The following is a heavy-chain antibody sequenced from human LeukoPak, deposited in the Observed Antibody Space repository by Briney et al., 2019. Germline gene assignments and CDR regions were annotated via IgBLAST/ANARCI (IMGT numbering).Heavy chain of an antibody. CDR1: GYTFTSYD. V-gene: IGHV1-8*01. D-gene: IGHD3-22*01. CDR2: MNPNSGNT. J-gene: IGHJ4*02. Sequence: ASVKVSCKAYGYTFTSYDINWVRQATGQGLEWMGWMNPNSGNTGYAQKFQGRVTMTRNTSISTAYMELSSLRSEDTAVYYCARVGGGYYDSSGYYSQVWGQGTLVTVSS. CDR3: ARVGGGYYDSSGYYSQV.